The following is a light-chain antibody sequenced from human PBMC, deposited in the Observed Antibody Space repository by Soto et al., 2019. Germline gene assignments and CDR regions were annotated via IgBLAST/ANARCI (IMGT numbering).Light chain of an antibody. Sequence: QSVLTQSPSASGTPGQRVTISCSEGSSNIGGNTVNWYQQLPGTAPKLLIYSNNQRPSGVPDRFSGSKSGTSASLAISGLQSEDEADYYCAAWDDSLNGYVFVTGTKLTVL. CDR3: AAWDDSLNGYV. V-gene: IGLV1-44*01. CDR1: SSNIGGNT. J-gene: IGLJ1*01. CDR2: SNN.